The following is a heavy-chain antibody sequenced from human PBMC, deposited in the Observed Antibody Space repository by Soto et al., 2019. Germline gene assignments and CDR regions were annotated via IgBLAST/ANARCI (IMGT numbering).Heavy chain of an antibody. J-gene: IGHJ4*02. V-gene: IGHV6-1*01. CDR3: ERAVPNYGSCDSYPDS. CDR1: GDSVSDNSAA. D-gene: IGHD1-26*01. CDR2: TYYRSKWYN. Sequence: SQTLSLTCAISGDSVSDNSAAWNWIRQSPSRGLEWLARTYYRSKWYNDYAVSVKSRITVTTDTSQNQFSLNLNSVTPDETAVYYYERAVPNYGSCDSYPDSWGQGALLTVSS.